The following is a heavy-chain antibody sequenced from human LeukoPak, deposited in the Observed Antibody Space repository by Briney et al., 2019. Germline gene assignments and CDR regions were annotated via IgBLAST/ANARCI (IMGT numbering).Heavy chain of an antibody. CDR1: GGSISSYY. J-gene: IGHJ5*02. Sequence: NPSETLSLTCTVSGGSISSYYWSWIRQPAGKGLEWIGRTYTSGSTNYNPSLKSRVTMSVDTSKDQFSLKLSSVTAADTAVYYCARDYPRDELRRWFDPWGQGTLVTVSS. CDR3: ARDYPRDELRRWFDP. D-gene: IGHD1-7*01. CDR2: TYTSGST. V-gene: IGHV4-4*07.